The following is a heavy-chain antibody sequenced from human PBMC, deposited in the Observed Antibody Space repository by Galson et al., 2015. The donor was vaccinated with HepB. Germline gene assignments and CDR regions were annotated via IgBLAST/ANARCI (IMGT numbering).Heavy chain of an antibody. CDR1: GFPFSSFA. CDR3: GKNEDDYGGPDHFDY. CDR2: IIGSGDRT. D-gene: IGHD4-17*01. V-gene: IGHV3-23*01. Sequence: SLRLSCAASGFPFSSFAMSWVRQAPGKGLEWVSAIIGSGDRTYYSDSVKGRFTISRDNYKNTLYLEMKSLRAEDTAIYYFGKNEDDYGGPDHFDYWGQGTLVTVSS. J-gene: IGHJ4*02.